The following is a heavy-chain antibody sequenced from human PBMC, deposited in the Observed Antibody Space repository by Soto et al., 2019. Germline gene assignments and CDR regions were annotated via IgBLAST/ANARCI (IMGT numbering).Heavy chain of an antibody. CDR1: GGSISSYY. Sequence: SETLSLTCTVSGGSISSYYWSWIRQPPGKGLEWIGYIYHSGSTYYNPSLKSRVTISVDRSKNQFSLKLSSVTAADTAVYYCARVQDYYCGMDVWGQGTTVTVSS. CDR3: ARVQDYYCGMDV. V-gene: IGHV4-59*12. D-gene: IGHD2-15*01. CDR2: IYHSGST. J-gene: IGHJ6*02.